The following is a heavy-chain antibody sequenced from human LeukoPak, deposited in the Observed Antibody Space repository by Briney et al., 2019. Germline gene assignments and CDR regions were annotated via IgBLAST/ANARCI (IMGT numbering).Heavy chain of an antibody. CDR1: GGSISSYY. J-gene: IGHJ4*02. CDR2: IYYSGST. D-gene: IGHD1-1*01. CDR3: ARNRGRLPTN. V-gene: IGHV4-59*08. Sequence: SETLSLTCTVSGGSISSYYWSWIRQPPGKGLEWIGYIYYSGSTNYNPSLKSRVTIPVDTSKNQFSLKLSSVTAADTAVYYCARNRGRLPTNWGQGTLVTVSS.